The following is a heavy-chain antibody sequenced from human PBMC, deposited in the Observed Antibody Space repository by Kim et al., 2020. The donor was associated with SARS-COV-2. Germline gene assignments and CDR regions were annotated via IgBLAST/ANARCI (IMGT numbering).Heavy chain of an antibody. CDR2: IWYDGSNK. Sequence: GGSLRLSCAASGFTFSSYGMHWVRQAPGKGLEWVAVIWYDGSNKYYADSVKGRFTISRDNSKNTLYLQMNSLRAEDTAVYYCARIHRGYSYGYLHYYYGMDVWGQGTTVTVSS. CDR3: ARIHRGYSYGYLHYYYGMDV. D-gene: IGHD5-18*01. J-gene: IGHJ6*02. V-gene: IGHV3-33*01. CDR1: GFTFSSYG.